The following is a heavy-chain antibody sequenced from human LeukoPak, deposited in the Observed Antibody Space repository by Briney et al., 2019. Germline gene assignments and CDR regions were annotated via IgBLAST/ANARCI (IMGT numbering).Heavy chain of an antibody. CDR3: ARDPGFGEPWYWFDP. V-gene: IGHV1-69*06. CDR2: IIPIFGTA. CDR1: GGTFSSYA. D-gene: IGHD3-10*01. J-gene: IGHJ5*02. Sequence: GASVKVSCKASGGTFSSYAISWVRQAPGQGLEWMGGIIPIFGTANYAQKFQGRVTITADKSTSTAYMELSSLRSEDTAVYYCARDPGFGEPWYWFDPWGQGTLVTVSS.